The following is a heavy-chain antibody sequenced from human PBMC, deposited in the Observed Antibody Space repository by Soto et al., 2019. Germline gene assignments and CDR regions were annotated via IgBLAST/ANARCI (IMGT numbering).Heavy chain of an antibody. Sequence: QVQLVQSGAEVKKLGSSVKVSCKASGGTFSSYAISWVRQAPGQGLEWMGGIIPIFGTANYAQKFQGRVTITADKSTSTAYMELSSLRSEDTAVYYCARVKVVPAANLGYYYGMDVWGQGTTVTVSS. D-gene: IGHD2-2*01. V-gene: IGHV1-69*06. CDR3: ARVKVVPAANLGYYYGMDV. CDR1: GGTFSSYA. J-gene: IGHJ6*02. CDR2: IIPIFGTA.